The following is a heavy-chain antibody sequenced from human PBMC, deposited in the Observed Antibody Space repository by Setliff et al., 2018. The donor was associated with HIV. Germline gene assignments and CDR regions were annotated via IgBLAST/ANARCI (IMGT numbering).Heavy chain of an antibody. Sequence: GSLRLSCAASGFTFSSYWMSWVRQAPGKGLEWVANIKQDGSEKYYVDSVKGRFTISRDNAKNSLYVQMNSLRAEDTAVYYCAREDQLLSGHYYYNGMDVWGQGTTVT. CDR2: IKQDGSEK. V-gene: IGHV3-7*01. J-gene: IGHJ6*02. CDR1: GFTFSSYW. CDR3: AREDQLLSGHYYYNGMDV. D-gene: IGHD2-2*01.